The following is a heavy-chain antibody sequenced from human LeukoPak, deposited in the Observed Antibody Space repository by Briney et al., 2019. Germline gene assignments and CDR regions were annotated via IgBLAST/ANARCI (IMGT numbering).Heavy chain of an antibody. CDR2: ISGSGGST. Sequence: GGSLRLSCAASGFTFSSYAMSWVRQAPGKGLEWVSAISGSGGSTYYADSVKGRFTISRDNSKNTLYLQMNSLRAEDTAVYYCAKCGSYYDPVYNWFDPWGQGTLVTVSS. D-gene: IGHD1-26*01. CDR1: GFTFSSYA. CDR3: AKCGSYYDPVYNWFDP. V-gene: IGHV3-23*01. J-gene: IGHJ5*02.